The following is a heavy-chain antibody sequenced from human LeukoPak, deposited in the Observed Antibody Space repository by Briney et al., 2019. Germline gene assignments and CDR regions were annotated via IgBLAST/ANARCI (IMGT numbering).Heavy chain of an antibody. D-gene: IGHD3-22*01. V-gene: IGHV3-7*01. J-gene: IGHJ4*02. CDR1: GFTFSSYW. CDR2: IKQDGSEK. Sequence: GGSLRLSCAASGFTFSSYWMSWVRQAPGKGLEWVANIKQDGSEKYYVDSVKGRFTISRDNAKNSLYLQMNSLRAEDTAVYYCARDGLPICDSSGYYYSWGQGTLVTVSS. CDR3: ARDGLPICDSSGYYYS.